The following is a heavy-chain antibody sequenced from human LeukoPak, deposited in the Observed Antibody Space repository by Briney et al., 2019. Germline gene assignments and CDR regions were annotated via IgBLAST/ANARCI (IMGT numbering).Heavy chain of an antibody. D-gene: IGHD3-10*01. CDR1: GDSVSSNSAA. V-gene: IGHV6-1*01. CDR3: ARDRVMGSGRLGAYYYYGMDV. CDR2: TYYRSKWYN. Sequence: SQTLSLTCAISGDSVSSNSAAWNWIRQSPSRGLEWLGRTYYRSKWYNDYAVSVKSRITINPDTSKNQFSLQLNSVTPEDTAVYYCARDRVMGSGRLGAYYYYGMDVWGQGTTATVSS. J-gene: IGHJ6*02.